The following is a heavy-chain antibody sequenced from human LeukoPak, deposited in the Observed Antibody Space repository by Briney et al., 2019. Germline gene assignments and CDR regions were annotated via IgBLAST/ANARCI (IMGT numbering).Heavy chain of an antibody. J-gene: IGHJ4*02. Sequence: SETLSLTCSVSGGSIINDYWNWIRQPPGKGLEWIGYIYYTGNMLYSPPLKSRVTISVDTSKNQFSLKLKSVTAADTAVYYCARGGDRSSWSIDYWGQGTLVTVSS. CDR1: GGSIINDY. CDR3: ARGGDRSSWSIDY. V-gene: IGHV4-59*12. D-gene: IGHD6-13*01. CDR2: IYYTGNM.